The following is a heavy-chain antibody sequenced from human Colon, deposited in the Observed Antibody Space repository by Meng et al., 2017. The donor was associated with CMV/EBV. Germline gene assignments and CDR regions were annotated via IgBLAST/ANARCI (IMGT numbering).Heavy chain of an antibody. D-gene: IGHD1-26*01. Sequence: QVQVVESGAEVKEPWASVKVSCKTSGYTFSDYHIHWVRQAPGQGLEWMGWINSNSGATDYAQKFQGRFTMTRDTSITTVYMELSSLRSDDTAVYYCARDPSGSRVPFDYWGQGSLVTVSS. CDR2: INSNSGAT. CDR1: GYTFSDYH. V-gene: IGHV1-2*02. CDR3: ARDPSGSRVPFDY. J-gene: IGHJ4*02.